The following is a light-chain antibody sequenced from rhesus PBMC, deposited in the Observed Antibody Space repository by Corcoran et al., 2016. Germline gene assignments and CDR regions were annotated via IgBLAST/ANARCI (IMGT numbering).Light chain of an antibody. Sequence: DIQMTQSPSSLSASVGDRVTITCRASQGITNDLAWYQQKPGETPKLLIYEAASLQRGIPSRFSGSGSGTEFTLTSSSLQSEGFATYYCQPYYSTPWTFGQGTKVKIK. CDR2: EAA. V-gene: IGKV1-25*01. CDR3: QPYYSTPWT. CDR1: QGITND. J-gene: IGKJ1*01.